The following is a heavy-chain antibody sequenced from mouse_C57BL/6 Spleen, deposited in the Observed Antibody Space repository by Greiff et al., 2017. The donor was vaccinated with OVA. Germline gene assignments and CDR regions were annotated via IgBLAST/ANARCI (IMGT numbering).Heavy chain of an antibody. CDR3: ARDSGNYEGFAY. D-gene: IGHD2-1*01. V-gene: IGHV1-53*01. CDR1: GYTFTSYW. J-gene: IGHJ3*01. CDR2: INPSNGGT. Sequence: QVQLQQPGTELVKPGASVKLSCKASGYTFTSYWMHWVKQRPGQGLEWIGNINPSNGGTNYNEKFKSKATLTVDKSSSTAYMQLSSLTSEDSAVDYCARDSGNYEGFAYWGQGTLVTVSA.